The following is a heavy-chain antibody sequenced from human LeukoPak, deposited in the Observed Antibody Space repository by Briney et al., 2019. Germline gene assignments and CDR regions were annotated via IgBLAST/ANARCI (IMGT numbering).Heavy chain of an antibody. D-gene: IGHD6-19*01. CDR1: GYTFTGYY. J-gene: IGHJ4*01. V-gene: IGHV1-8*02. CDR3: ARYPGWGFDY. CDR2: MNPNSGNT. Sequence: ASVKVSCKASGYTFTGYYMHWVRQATGQGLEWMGWMNPNSGNTGYAQKFQGRVTMTRNTSISTAYMELSSLRSEDTAVYYCARYPGWGFDYWGQGTLVTVSS.